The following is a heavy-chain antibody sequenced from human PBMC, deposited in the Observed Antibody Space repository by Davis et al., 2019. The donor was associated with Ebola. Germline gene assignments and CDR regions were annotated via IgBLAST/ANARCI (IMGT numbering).Heavy chain of an antibody. V-gene: IGHV3-53*01. CDR3: ASQRGLQLWLTY. J-gene: IGHJ4*02. CDR2: IYSGGSS. CDR1: GFIVSSNY. Sequence: GGSLRLSCAASGFIVSSNYMSWVRQAPGKGLEWVSVIYSGGSSYYADSVKGRFTISRDNSKNTASLQMNSLRADDTAVYYCASQRGLQLWLTYWGQGTRVTVSS. D-gene: IGHD3-10*01.